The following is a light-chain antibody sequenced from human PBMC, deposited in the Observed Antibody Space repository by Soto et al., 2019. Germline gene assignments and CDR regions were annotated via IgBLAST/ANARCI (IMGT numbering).Light chain of an antibody. CDR2: DDY. V-gene: IGLV2-14*03. CDR1: SSDVGDYDF. J-gene: IGLJ2*01. Sequence: QSALTQPASVSGSPGQSITISCTGTSSDVGDYDFVSWYQHYPGTAPKLIIYDDYTLTTGVSLRFSGSKSGNTASLTIFGLQAEDESEYYCCSPAFTNAYMVFGPGTKVAGL. CDR3: CSPAFTNAYMV.